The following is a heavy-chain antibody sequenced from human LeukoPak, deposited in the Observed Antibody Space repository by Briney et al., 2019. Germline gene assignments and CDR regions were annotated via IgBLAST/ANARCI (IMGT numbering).Heavy chain of an antibody. J-gene: IGHJ4*02. Sequence: PGGSLRLSCAASGFTFSTYSMNWVRQAPGKGLEWVAVIWYDGSNKYYADSVKGRFTISRDNSKNTLYLQMNSLRAEDTAVYYCARGDQFAPEALFDYWGQGTLVTVSS. D-gene: IGHD3-16*01. CDR2: IWYDGSNK. CDR1: GFTFSTYS. V-gene: IGHV3-33*08. CDR3: ARGDQFAPEALFDY.